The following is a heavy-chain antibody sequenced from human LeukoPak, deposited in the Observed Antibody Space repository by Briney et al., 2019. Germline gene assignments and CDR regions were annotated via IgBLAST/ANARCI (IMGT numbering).Heavy chain of an antibody. Sequence: GSLRLSCAASGFTVSGNYMSWIRQAPGKGLEWVSYISSSGSTIYYADSVKGRFTISRDNAKNSLYLQMNSLRAEDTAVYYCARDARESGYFDYWGQGTLVTVSS. J-gene: IGHJ4*02. D-gene: IGHD3-3*01. CDR3: ARDARESGYFDY. V-gene: IGHV3-11*04. CDR1: GFTVSGNY. CDR2: ISSSGSTI.